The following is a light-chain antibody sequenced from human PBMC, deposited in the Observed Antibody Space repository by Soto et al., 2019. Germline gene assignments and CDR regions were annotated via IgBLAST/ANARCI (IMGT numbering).Light chain of an antibody. J-gene: IGLJ1*01. CDR2: DVS. V-gene: IGLV2-14*01. CDR1: SSDVGGYNY. Sequence: SVLTQPASVSGSPGQSITISCPGNSSDVGGYNYVSWYQQHPGKAPKLMIYDVSNRPSGVSNRFSGSKSGNTASLTISGLQAEDEADYYCSSYTSSSTYVFGTGTKVTVL. CDR3: SSYTSSSTYV.